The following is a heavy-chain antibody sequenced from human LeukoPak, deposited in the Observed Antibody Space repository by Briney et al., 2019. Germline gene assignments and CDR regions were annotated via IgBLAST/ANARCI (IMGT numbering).Heavy chain of an antibody. D-gene: IGHD6-13*01. CDR3: AREAAGTGGN. CDR1: GYTFTSYY. V-gene: IGHV1-18*04. Sequence: VASVKVSCKASGYTFTSYYMHWVRQAPGQGLEWMGWISAYNGNTNYAQKLQGRVTMTTDTSTSTAYMELRSLRSDDTAVYYCAREAAGTGGNWGQGTLVTVSS. J-gene: IGHJ4*02. CDR2: ISAYNGNT.